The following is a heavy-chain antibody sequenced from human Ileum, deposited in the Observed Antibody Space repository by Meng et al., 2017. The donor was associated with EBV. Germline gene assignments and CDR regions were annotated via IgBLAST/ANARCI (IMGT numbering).Heavy chain of an antibody. CDR3: ASSDYYRSDY. CDR1: GGSISRGDW. Sequence: QLQESGPGLVKPSETLSLTCAGSGGSISRGDWWSWVRQPPGKGLEWIGETSHSGSTNYSPSLKSRVTISLDKSKNQLSLKLNSVTAADTAGYYCASSDYYRSDYWGQGTLVTVSS. CDR2: TSHSGST. V-gene: IGHV4-4*02. J-gene: IGHJ4*02. D-gene: IGHD3-22*01.